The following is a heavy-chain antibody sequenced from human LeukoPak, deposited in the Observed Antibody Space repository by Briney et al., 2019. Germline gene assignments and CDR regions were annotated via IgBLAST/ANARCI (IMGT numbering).Heavy chain of an antibody. CDR1: GGSISSGGYS. V-gene: IGHV4-30-2*01. CDR3: ARAVVSSGWLDY. D-gene: IGHD6-19*01. Sequence: SETLSLTCAVSGGSISSGGYSWSWIRQPPGKGLEWIGYIYHSGSTYYNPSLKSRVTISVDRSKNQFSLKLGSVTAADTAVYYCARAVVSSGWLDYWGQGTLVTVSS. CDR2: IYHSGST. J-gene: IGHJ4*02.